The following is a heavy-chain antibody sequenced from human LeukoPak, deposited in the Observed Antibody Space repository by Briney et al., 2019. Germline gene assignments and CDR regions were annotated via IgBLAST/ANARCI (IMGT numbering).Heavy chain of an antibody. V-gene: IGHV1-2*02. CDR2: INPNSGDT. D-gene: IGHD6-19*01. J-gene: IGHJ4*02. CDR3: ARVGSSGWYVHPTLDY. CDR1: GYTFTGYY. Sequence: ASVKVSCKASGYTFTGYYIHWVRQAPGQGLEWMGWINPNSGDTNYAQKFQGRVTMTRDTSISTAYMELSRLRSDDTAVYYCARVGSSGWYVHPTLDYWGQGTLVTVSS.